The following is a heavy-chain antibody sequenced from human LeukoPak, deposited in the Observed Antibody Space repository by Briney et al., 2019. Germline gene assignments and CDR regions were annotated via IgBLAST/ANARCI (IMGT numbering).Heavy chain of an antibody. CDR1: GGSISNYF. CDR3: ARRSGIAAAGRRGTWFDP. J-gene: IGHJ5*02. V-gene: IGHV4-4*07. CDR2: LSASGTT. Sequence: SETLSLTCSVSGGSISNYFWGWLRQPAGKGLEWVGRLSASGTTNYNPSLRSRVTIAVDTSKNQFSLKLSSVTAADTAVYYCARRSGIAAAGRRGTWFDPWGQGTLVTVSS. D-gene: IGHD6-13*01.